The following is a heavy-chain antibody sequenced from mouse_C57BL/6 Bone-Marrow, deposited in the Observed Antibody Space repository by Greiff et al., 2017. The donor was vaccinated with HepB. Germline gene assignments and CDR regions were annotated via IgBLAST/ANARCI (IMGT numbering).Heavy chain of an antibody. Sequence: QVQLQQSGAELVKPGASVKISCKASGYAFSSYWMNWVKQRPGKGLEWIGQIYPGDGDTNYNGKFKGKATLTADKSSSTAYMQLSSLTSEDAAVYFRTRNYYDYDGFDYWGQGTTRTGSS. J-gene: IGHJ2*01. V-gene: IGHV1-80*01. D-gene: IGHD2-4*01. CDR1: GYAFSSYW. CDR3: TRNYYDYDGFDY. CDR2: IYPGDGDT.